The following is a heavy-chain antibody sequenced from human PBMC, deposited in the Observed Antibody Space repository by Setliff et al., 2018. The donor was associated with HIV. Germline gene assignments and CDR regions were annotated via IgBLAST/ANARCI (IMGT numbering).Heavy chain of an antibody. J-gene: IGHJ6*03. Sequence: GGSLRLSCATYGFTFSSDGMHWVRQAPGKGLEWVAFIRYDGSDKYYADSVKGRFTISRDNSKNTLYLQINSLRAEDTAVYYCAKPVYYYMDVWGKGTTVTVSS. CDR2: IRYDGSDK. CDR3: AKPVYYYMDV. CDR1: GFTFSSDG. D-gene: IGHD2-8*01. V-gene: IGHV3-30*02.